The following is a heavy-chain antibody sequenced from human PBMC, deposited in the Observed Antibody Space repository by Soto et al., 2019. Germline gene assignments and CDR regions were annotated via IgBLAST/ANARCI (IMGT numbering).Heavy chain of an antibody. D-gene: IGHD6-13*01. CDR1: GFTFSSYG. J-gene: IGHJ4*02. CDR2: ISYDGSNK. V-gene: IGHV3-30*03. CDR3: EIHSSWLHAFDY. Sequence: GGSLRLSCAASGFTFSSYGMHWVRQAPGKGLEWVAVISYDGSNKYYADSVKGRFTISRDNSKNTLYLQMNSLRAEDTAVYYCEIHSSWLHAFDYWGQGTLVTVSS.